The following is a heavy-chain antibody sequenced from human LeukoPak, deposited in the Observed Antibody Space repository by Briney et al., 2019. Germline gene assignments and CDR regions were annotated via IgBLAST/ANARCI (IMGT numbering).Heavy chain of an antibody. J-gene: IGHJ4*02. CDR1: GFTVSGNY. CDR2: IYSGGTT. D-gene: IGHD2-15*01. Sequence: GGSLRLSCAVSGFTVSGNYMSWVRHAPGKGLEWVSLIYSGGTTYYADSVKGRFTISRDNSKNTLYLQMNSLRAEDTAVYYCARRAGSYSHPYDYWGQGILVTVSS. CDR3: ARRAGSYSHPYDY. V-gene: IGHV3-53*01.